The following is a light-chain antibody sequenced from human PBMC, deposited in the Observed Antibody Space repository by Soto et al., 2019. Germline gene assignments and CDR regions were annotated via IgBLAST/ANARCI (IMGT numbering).Light chain of an antibody. CDR2: AAS. V-gene: IGKV1-39*01. J-gene: IGKJ3*01. CDR3: QQRYSTPLFT. CDR1: QSISSY. Sequence: DIQMTQSPSSLSASVGDRVTITCRASQSISSYFNWYQQKPGKAPKLLIYAASSLQSGVPSRFSGSGSGTDFTLTISSLQPEDFATYYCQQRYSTPLFTFGPGTKVDIK.